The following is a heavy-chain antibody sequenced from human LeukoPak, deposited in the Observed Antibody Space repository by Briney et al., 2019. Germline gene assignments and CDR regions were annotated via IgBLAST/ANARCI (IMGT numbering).Heavy chain of an antibody. CDR2: INHSGST. D-gene: IGHD6-19*01. V-gene: IGHV4-34*01. Sequence: PSETLSLTCAVYGGSFSGYYWSWIRQPPGKGLEWIGEINHSGSTNYNPSLKSRVTISVDTSKNQFSLKLSSVTAADTAVYYCGRGLHSSGWFGYGGQGTLVSVSS. CDR3: GRGLHSSGWFGY. J-gene: IGHJ4*02. CDR1: GGSFSGYY.